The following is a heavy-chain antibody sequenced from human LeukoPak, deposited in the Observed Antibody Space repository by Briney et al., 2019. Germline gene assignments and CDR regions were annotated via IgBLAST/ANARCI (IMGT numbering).Heavy chain of an antibody. CDR1: GYTFSSYW. V-gene: IGHV3-9*01. D-gene: IGHD3-22*01. Sequence: PGGSLRLSCAASGYTFSSYWMHWIRQAPGKGLEWVSGISWNSGSIGYADSVKGRFTISRDNAKNSLYLQMNSLRAEDTALYYCAKDIDSSIDAFDIWGQGTMVTVSS. CDR2: ISWNSGSI. CDR3: AKDIDSSIDAFDI. J-gene: IGHJ3*02.